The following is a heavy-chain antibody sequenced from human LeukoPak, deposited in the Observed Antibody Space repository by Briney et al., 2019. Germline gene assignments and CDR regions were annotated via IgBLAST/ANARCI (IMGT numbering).Heavy chain of an antibody. Sequence: ASVNVSCKASVFTFTSYGISWVRQARGQGLEWMGWISVYNGNTNYAEKLQGRVNMTTDTSTSTAYMELRSLRSDDDAVYLCARHQDIGARPDPIDYCSQRTLVTVYS. J-gene: IGHJ4*02. CDR3: ARHQDIGARPDPIDY. D-gene: IGHD6-6*01. CDR1: VFTFTSYG. V-gene: IGHV1-18*01. CDR2: ISVYNGNT.